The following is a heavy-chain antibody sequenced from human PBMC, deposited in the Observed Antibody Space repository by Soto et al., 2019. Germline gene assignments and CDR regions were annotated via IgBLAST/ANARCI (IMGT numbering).Heavy chain of an antibody. J-gene: IGHJ3*02. D-gene: IGHD3-3*01. CDR2: MNPNTGST. Sequence: QVQLVQSGAEVKKPGASVKVSCKASGYTFTSYDVNWVRQATGQGPEWMGWMNPNTGSTGYAQKFQGRVTMTRNTSTNTAYMELSSLRSEDTAVYYCATKYDFCSGYSHSREDAFDIWGQGTLVIVSS. CDR3: ATKYDFCSGYSHSREDAFDI. CDR1: GYTFTSYD. V-gene: IGHV1-8*01.